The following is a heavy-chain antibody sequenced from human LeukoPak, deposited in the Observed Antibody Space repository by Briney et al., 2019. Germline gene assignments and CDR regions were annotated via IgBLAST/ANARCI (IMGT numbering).Heavy chain of an antibody. J-gene: IGHJ6*02. CDR2: ISYNSGSI. CDR3: AKDPHDYYYGMDV. CDR1: GFTFDDYA. Sequence: GGSLRLSCAASGFTFDDYAMHWVRQAPGKGLEWVSSISYNSGSIAYADSVKGRFTISRDNAKNSLYLQMNSLRAEDTASYYCAKDPHDYYYGMDVWGQGTTVTVSS. V-gene: IGHV3-9*01.